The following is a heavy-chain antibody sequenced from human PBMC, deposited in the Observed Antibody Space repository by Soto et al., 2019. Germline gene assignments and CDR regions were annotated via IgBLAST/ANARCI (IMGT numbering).Heavy chain of an antibody. V-gene: IGHV1-69*02. D-gene: IGHD3-10*01. J-gene: IGHJ5*02. CDR2: IIPIAAIA. CDR3: ARGSTIVRGAPSWFDP. Sequence: QVQLVQSGAEVKKPESSVKVSCKASGGTFSRYTINWVRQAPGHGLEWMGRIIPIAAIANYTQKFQGRVTITVDKYSTTADMELSSLRSDATAVYYCARGSTIVRGAPSWFDPWGQGTLVTVSS. CDR1: GGTFSRYT.